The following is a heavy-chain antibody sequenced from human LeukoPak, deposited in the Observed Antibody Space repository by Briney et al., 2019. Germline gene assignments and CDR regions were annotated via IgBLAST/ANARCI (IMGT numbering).Heavy chain of an antibody. V-gene: IGHV3-30*04. Sequence: PGGSLRLSCAASGFTFSSYPMHWVRQAPGKGLAWVAIISYDGTNKYYADSVKGRFTISRDNSKNTLFLQMNSLRAEDTAVYYCARDEVAYCGGSCYDLAYWGQGTLVTVSS. CDR2: ISYDGTNK. CDR3: ARDEVAYCGGSCYDLAY. J-gene: IGHJ4*02. CDR1: GFTFSSYP. D-gene: IGHD2-21*02.